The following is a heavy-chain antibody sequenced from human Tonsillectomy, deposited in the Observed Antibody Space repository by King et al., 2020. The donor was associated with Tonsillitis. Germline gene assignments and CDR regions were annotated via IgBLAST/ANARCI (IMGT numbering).Heavy chain of an antibody. CDR3: SKQSRDSGNFYGY. J-gene: IGHJ4*02. D-gene: IGHD3-10*01. CDR2: IYPGDSDT. Sequence: QLVQSGAEVKKPGESLKISCKDSGYNFTSIYIGWVRQMPGKGLEWMGIIYPGDSDTKYSPSFQGQVIISADKSNTTAYLQWSSLKASDTAMYYCSKQSRDSGNFYGYWGQGTLVTVSS. V-gene: IGHV5-51*01. CDR1: GYNFTSIY.